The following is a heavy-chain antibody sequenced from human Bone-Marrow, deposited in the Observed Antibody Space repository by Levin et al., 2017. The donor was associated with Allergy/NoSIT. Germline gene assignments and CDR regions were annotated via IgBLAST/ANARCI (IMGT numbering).Heavy chain of an antibody. J-gene: IGHJ4*02. D-gene: IGHD5-18*01. V-gene: IGHV4-30-2*01. Sequence: SQTLSLTCAVSGGSISSGGYSWSWIRQPPGKGLEWIGNIYLSGSTNDNPSLKSRVTISVDRSKNQFSLKLSSVTAADTSVYYCARVAGYSFGYYFDHWGQGTLVTVSS. CDR1: GGSISSGGYS. CDR3: ARVAGYSFGYYFDH. CDR2: IYLSGST.